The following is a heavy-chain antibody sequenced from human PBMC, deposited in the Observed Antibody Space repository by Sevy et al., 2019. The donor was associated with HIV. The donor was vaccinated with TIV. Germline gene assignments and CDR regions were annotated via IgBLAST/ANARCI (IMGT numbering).Heavy chain of an antibody. CDR1: GFTFSNVW. D-gene: IGHD3-10*01. J-gene: IGHJ3*02. CDR3: TSSSSGAFDI. V-gene: IGHV3-15*01. Sequence: GVLRLSCAASGFTFSNVWMNWVRQTPEKGLEWVGRIKSKGAGGATDYAAPVKDRFVISRDDSKNTVYLQMNSLKTEDTALYYCTSSSSGAFDIWGQGTMVTVSS. CDR2: IKSKGAGGAT.